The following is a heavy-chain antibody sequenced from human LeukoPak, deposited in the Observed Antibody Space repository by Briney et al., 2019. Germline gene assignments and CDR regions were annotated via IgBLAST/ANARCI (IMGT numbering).Heavy chain of an antibody. CDR1: GYTFTSYG. J-gene: IGHJ6*02. D-gene: IGHD2-21*02. Sequence: ASVKVSCKASGYTFTSYGISWMRQAPGQGLEWMGIINPSGGSTSYAQKFQGRVTMTRDTSTSTVYMELSSLRSEDTAVYYCARGGPRGGYYMDVWGQGTTVTVSS. CDR3: ARGGPRGGYYMDV. CDR2: INPSGGST. V-gene: IGHV1-46*01.